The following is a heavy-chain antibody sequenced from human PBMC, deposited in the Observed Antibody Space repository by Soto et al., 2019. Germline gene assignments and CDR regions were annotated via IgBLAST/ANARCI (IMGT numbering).Heavy chain of an antibody. Sequence: QVQLVQSGAEVKKPGSSVKVSCKASGSTFSSYAISWVRQAPGQGLEWMGGLIPIFGTANYAQKFKGRVTITADESTSTAYLELSSLRSEDTAVYYCAIDQRHSSGYRDFDYWGQGTLVTVSS. J-gene: IGHJ4*02. V-gene: IGHV1-69*01. CDR2: LIPIFGTA. D-gene: IGHD3-22*01. CDR1: GSTFSSYA. CDR3: AIDQRHSSGYRDFDY.